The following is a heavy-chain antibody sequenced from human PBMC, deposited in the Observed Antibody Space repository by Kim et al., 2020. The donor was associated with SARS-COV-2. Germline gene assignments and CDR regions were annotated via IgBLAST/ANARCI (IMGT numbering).Heavy chain of an antibody. J-gene: IGHJ4*02. CDR1: GFSLGDYW. CDR3: ARWTSTSYY. Sequence: GGSLRLSCAASGFSLGDYWMNWVRQAPGKGLEWVANIKQDGTDKHYVDSVKGRFTISRDNAKNSLYLQMNSLRAEDPAVYYCARWTSTSYYWGQGTLVIV. V-gene: IGHV3-7*01. D-gene: IGHD2-2*01. CDR2: IKQDGTDK.